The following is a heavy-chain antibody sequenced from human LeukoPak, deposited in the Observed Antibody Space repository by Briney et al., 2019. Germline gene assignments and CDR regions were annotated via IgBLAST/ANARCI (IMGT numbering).Heavy chain of an antibody. CDR3: ARDSATFLEGHYYMDV. J-gene: IGHJ6*03. Sequence: SETLSLTCAVYGGSFSGYYWSWIRQPPGKGLEWIGEINHSGSTNYNPSLKSRVTISVDTSKNQFSLKLSSVTAADTAVYYCARDSATFLEGHYYMDVWGKGTTVTVSS. V-gene: IGHV4-34*01. D-gene: IGHD3-3*02. CDR2: INHSGST. CDR1: GGSFSGYY.